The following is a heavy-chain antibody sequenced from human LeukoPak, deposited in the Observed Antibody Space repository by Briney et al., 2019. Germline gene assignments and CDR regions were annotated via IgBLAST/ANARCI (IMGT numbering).Heavy chain of an antibody. CDR1: GFTFSTYC. D-gene: IGHD6-13*01. CDR2: IKQDGTEK. Sequence: GGSLRLSCAASGFTFSTYCMSWVRQAPGKGLEWVANIKQDGTEKYYVDSVRGRFTISRDNAKNSLYLQMNSLRAEDTAVYYCARDPRAQQLAEYFQHWGQGTLVTVSS. V-gene: IGHV3-7*01. J-gene: IGHJ1*01. CDR3: ARDPRAQQLAEYFQH.